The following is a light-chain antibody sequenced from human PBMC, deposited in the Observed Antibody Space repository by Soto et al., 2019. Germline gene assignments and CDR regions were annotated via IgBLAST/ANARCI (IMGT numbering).Light chain of an antibody. Sequence: VIWLAQSPSLLSASTGARVTLSCRMSQDSRSYLAWYQQKPGKAPELLIYAASTLQSGVTSRFSRSGSGTDFTLTISCLQSEDFATYYCKQYYSFPPAVGQGTKVDSK. CDR3: KQYYSFPPA. CDR1: QDSRSY. V-gene: IGKV1D-8*01. CDR2: AAS. J-gene: IGKJ1*01.